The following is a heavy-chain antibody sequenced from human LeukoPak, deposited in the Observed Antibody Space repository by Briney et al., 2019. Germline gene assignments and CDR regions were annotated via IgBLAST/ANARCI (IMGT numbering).Heavy chain of an antibody. CDR2: IYYSGST. J-gene: IGHJ4*02. D-gene: IGHD6-19*01. Sequence: PSETLSLTCTVSGGSISSSPYYWGWIRQPPGKGLEWIGSIYYSGSTYYNPSLKSRVTMSVDTSKNQFSLKLSSVTAADTAVYYCARVVWDGSGWFFDYWGQGTLVTVSS. CDR1: GGSISSSPYY. V-gene: IGHV4-39*07. CDR3: ARVVWDGSGWFFDY.